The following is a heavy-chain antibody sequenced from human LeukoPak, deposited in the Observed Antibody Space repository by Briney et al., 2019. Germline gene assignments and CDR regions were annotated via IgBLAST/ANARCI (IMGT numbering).Heavy chain of an antibody. CDR3: ARMAVAGQYNDY. V-gene: IGHV3-23*01. Sequence: GGSLRLSCAASGFTFSSYAMSWVRQAPGKGLEWVSSISASGAGTFYADSEEGRFTISRDNAKNTLYLQMNSPRAEDTAIYYCARMAVAGQYNDYWGQGTLVTVSS. CDR2: ISASGAGT. J-gene: IGHJ4*02. D-gene: IGHD6-19*01. CDR1: GFTFSSYA.